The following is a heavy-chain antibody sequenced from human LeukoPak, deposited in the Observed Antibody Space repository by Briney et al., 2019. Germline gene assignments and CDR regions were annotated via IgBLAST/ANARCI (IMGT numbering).Heavy chain of an antibody. J-gene: IGHJ4*02. Sequence: SVKVSCKASGYTFTNFGVSWVRQAPGQGLEWMGWISPYNGNTYSAQKFQGRVTMTTDTPTNTAYMDLRSLRSDDTAMYYCARDAIPSYYSDGSAYHGFDFWGQGTLVTVSS. V-gene: IGHV1-18*01. CDR3: ARDAIPSYYSDGSAYHGFDF. CDR1: GYTFTNFG. D-gene: IGHD3-22*01. CDR2: ISPYNGNT.